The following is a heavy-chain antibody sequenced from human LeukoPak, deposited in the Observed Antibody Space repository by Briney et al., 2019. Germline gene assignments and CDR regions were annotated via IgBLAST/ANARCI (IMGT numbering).Heavy chain of an antibody. D-gene: IGHD1-14*01. CDR2: INHSGST. CDR3: AKFPGGAEYRHYYYMDV. Sequence: SETLSLTCAVYGGSFSGYYWSWIRQPPGKGLEWIGEINHSGSTNYNPSLKSRVTISVDTSKNQFSLKLNSVTAADTAVYYCAKFPGGAEYRHYYYMDVWGKGTTVTVSS. CDR1: GGSFSGYY. V-gene: IGHV4-34*01. J-gene: IGHJ6*03.